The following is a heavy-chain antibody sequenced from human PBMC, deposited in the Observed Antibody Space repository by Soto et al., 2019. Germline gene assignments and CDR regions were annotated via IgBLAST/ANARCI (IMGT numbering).Heavy chain of an antibody. CDR1: GYTFTIYA. J-gene: IGHJ6*02. Sequence: ASVKVSCKASGYTFTIYAMHWVRQAPGQRLEWMGWINAGNGNTKYSQKFQGRVTITRDTSASTAYMELSSLRSEDTAVYYCARDRRQQLVLPSYGMDVWGQGTTVTVSS. D-gene: IGHD6-6*01. CDR3: ARDRRQQLVLPSYGMDV. CDR2: INAGNGNT. V-gene: IGHV1-3*01.